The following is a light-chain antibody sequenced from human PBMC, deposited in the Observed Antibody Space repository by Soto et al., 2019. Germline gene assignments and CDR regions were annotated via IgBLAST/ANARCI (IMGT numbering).Light chain of an antibody. CDR2: GAS. V-gene: IGKV3-15*01. CDR3: QQGNKWPRT. CDR1: QNVKSY. Sequence: EVVLTQSPSTLAVSPGDRATLSCRASQNVKSYLAWYQHTPGQAHRLLIYGASTRATGIQARFSGSGSETDFTLTINGLEAEDFAVYYCQQGNKWPRTFGQGTKVDIK. J-gene: IGKJ1*01.